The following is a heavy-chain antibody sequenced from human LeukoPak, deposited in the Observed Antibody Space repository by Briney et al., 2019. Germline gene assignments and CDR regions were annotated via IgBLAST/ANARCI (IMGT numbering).Heavy chain of an antibody. Sequence: SETLSLTCTVSSASISSYYWTWIRQPAGKGLEWIGRIYTSGSTNYNPSLKSRVTMSVDTSKNQFSLRLNSVTAADTAVYYCARDLDFWSGYRGAFDIWGQGTMVTVSS. CDR1: SASISSYY. D-gene: IGHD3-3*01. V-gene: IGHV4-4*07. J-gene: IGHJ3*02. CDR3: ARDLDFWSGYRGAFDI. CDR2: IYTSGST.